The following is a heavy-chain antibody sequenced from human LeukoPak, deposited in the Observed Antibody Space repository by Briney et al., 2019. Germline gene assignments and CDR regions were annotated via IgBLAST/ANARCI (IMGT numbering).Heavy chain of an antibody. V-gene: IGHV4-38-2*01. J-gene: IGHJ6*03. Sequence: SETLSLTCAVSGYSISNGYYWVWIRQPPGRGLEWIGSLYHSDSAYYNTSPRSRVSMSVDTSKNQFSLTLSFVTAADTAVYYCARQHDSYYYYYIDVWGSGTTVTVSS. CDR1: GYSISNGYY. CDR3: ARQHDSYYYYYIDV. CDR2: LYHSDSA.